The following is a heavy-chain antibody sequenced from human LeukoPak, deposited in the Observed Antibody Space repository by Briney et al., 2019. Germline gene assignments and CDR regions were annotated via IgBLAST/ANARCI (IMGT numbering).Heavy chain of an antibody. V-gene: IGHV1-46*01. J-gene: IGHJ5*02. CDR1: GYTFTSYY. D-gene: IGHD3-10*01. CDR3: ASSPVPSMVRGVLMSRFDP. Sequence: GASVKVSCKSSGYTFTSYYMHWVRQARGQGLAWMGVINPSGDGTSYAQKFQGRVTMTRDTSISTAYMELSRLRSDDTAVYYCASSPVPSMVRGVLMSRFDPWGQGTLVTVSS. CDR2: INPSGDGT.